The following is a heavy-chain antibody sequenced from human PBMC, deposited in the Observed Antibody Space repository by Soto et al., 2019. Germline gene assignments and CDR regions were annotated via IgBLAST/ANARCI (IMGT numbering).Heavy chain of an antibody. CDR2: IYYSGST. Sequence: SETLSLTCTVSGGSISSYYWSWIRQPPGKGLEWIGYIYYSGSTNYNPSLKSRVTISVDTSKNQFSLKLSSVTAADTAVYYCARTTYYYGSETLDYWGQGTLVTVSS. CDR3: ARTTYYYGSETLDY. J-gene: IGHJ4*02. D-gene: IGHD3-10*01. V-gene: IGHV4-59*08. CDR1: GGSISSYY.